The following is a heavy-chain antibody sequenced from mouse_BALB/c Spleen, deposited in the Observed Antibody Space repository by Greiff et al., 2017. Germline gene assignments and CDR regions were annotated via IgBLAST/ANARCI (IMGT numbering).Heavy chain of an antibody. Sequence: EVQRVESGPGLVKPSQSLSLTCTVTGYSITSDYAWNWIRQFPGNKLEWMGYISYSGSTSYNPSLKSRISITRDTSKNQFFLQLNSVTTEDTATYYCARKGAGYPTYAMDYWGQGTSVTVSS. CDR1: GYSITSDYA. V-gene: IGHV3-2*02. J-gene: IGHJ4*01. D-gene: IGHD6-1*01. CDR3: ARKGAGYPTYAMDY. CDR2: ISYSGST.